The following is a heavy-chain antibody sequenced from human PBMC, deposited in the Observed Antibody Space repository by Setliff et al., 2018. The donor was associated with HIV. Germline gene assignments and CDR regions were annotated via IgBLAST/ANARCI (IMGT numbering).Heavy chain of an antibody. J-gene: IGHJ4*02. CDR3: AKGSTRYTGSYYFNS. Sequence: GSLRLSCVASEFTFSSYGMTWVRQVPGKGLAWVSCISGSGDDTYYADSVKGRFTISRDNSKNTLYLQMNSLSAEDTAVYYCAKGSTRYTGSYYFNSWGQGTLVTVSS. V-gene: IGHV3-23*01. CDR1: EFTFSSYG. CDR2: ISGSGDDT. D-gene: IGHD5-12*01.